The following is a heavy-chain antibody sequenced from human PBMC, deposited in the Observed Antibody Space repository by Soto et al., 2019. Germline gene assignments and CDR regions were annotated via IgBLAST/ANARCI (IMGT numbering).Heavy chain of an antibody. CDR2: AYPSGST. V-gene: IGHV4-38-2*01. D-gene: IGHD6-6*01. J-gene: IGHJ5*02. CDR1: GDSISRDYY. CDR3: ARYSASFNWFDP. Sequence: SETLSLTCADSGDSISRDYYWAWIRQSPGKGLEWIGSAYPSGSTYYNPSVKSRVTMSLDMAQNQFSLTLTSVTAADTAIYYCARYSASFNWFDPWGQGTLVTVSS.